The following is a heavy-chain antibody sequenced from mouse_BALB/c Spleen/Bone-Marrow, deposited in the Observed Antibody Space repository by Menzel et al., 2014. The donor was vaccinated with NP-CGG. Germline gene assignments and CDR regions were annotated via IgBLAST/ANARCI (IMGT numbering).Heavy chain of an antibody. V-gene: IGHV1S56*01. D-gene: IGHD1-1*01. J-gene: IGHJ4*01. Sequence: QVQLKQSGPELVKPGASVRISCKASGYTFTSYYIHWVKQRPGQGLEWIGWIYPGNVNAKYNEKFKGKATLTADKSSCTAYMQLSSLTSEDSAVYFCARWGTTVVDAMDYWGQGTSVTVSS. CDR2: IYPGNVNA. CDR1: GYTFTSYY. CDR3: ARWGTTVVDAMDY.